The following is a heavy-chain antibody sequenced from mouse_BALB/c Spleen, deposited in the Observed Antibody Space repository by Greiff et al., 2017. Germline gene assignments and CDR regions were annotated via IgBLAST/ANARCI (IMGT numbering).Heavy chain of an antibody. CDR3: ARPGNYYAMDY. J-gene: IGHJ4*01. CDR2: INPDSSTI. Sequence: EVKLMESGGGLVQPGGSLKLSCAASGFDFSRYWMSWVRQAPGKGLEWIGEINPDSSTINYTPSLKDKFIISRDNAKNTLYLQMSKVRSEDTALYYCARPGNYYAMDYWGQGTSVTVSS. V-gene: IGHV4-1*02. D-gene: IGHD2-1*01. CDR1: GFDFSRYW.